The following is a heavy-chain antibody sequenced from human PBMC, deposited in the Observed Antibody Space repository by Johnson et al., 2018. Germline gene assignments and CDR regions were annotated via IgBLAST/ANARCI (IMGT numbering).Heavy chain of an antibody. CDR1: GFTISGYD. V-gene: IGHV3-13*01. CDR2: IGTAGDT. CDR3: ARGGRGVVGFQH. Sequence: VQLQESGGGLVQXGGSXRLXCAASGFTISGYDMHWVRQATGKGLEWVSAIGTAGDTYYPGSVKGRFTISRENAKNSLYLQMNSLRAGDTAVYYCARGGRGVVGFQHWGQGTLVTVSS. D-gene: IGHD3-10*01. J-gene: IGHJ1*01.